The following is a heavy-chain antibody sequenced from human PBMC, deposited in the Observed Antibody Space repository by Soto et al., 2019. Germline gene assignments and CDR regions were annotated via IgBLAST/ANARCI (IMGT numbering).Heavy chain of an antibody. Sequence: ASVKVSCKASGYSFTSYGISWVRQAPGQGPEWMGWISGHNGNTNHPQSLQGRVTMTTDTSRNTAYMELRSLRSDDTAVYYCARHRFNYYDNTVYYYFDYWGQGTLVTVSS. CDR3: ARHRFNYYDNTVYYYFDY. J-gene: IGHJ4*02. D-gene: IGHD3-22*01. CDR2: ISGHNGNT. V-gene: IGHV1-18*04. CDR1: GYSFTSYG.